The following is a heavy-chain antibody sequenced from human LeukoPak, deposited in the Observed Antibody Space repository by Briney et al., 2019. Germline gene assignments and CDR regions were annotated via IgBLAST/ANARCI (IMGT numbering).Heavy chain of an antibody. CDR1: GFTFSSYA. CDR2: ISYDGSNK. D-gene: IGHD3-10*01. J-gene: IGHJ4*02. Sequence: GGSLRLSCAASGFTFSSYAMRWVRQAPGKGLEWVAVISYDGSNKYYADSVKGRFTISRDNSKNTLYLQMNSLRAEDTAVYYCARDHSSGLLFRSGAFDYWGQGTLVTVSS. V-gene: IGHV3-30*04. CDR3: ARDHSSGLLFRSGAFDY.